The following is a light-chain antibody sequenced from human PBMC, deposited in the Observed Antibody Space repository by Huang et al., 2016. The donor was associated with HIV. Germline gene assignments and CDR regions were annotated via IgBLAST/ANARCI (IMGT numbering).Light chain of an antibody. CDR3: QQRSDWPPWT. Sequence: IVLTQSPATLSLSPEERATLSCRASQRVRNYLAWYQQKPGQAPRLLIYDASNRATGTPARFSGSGSGTDFTLTISSLGPEDFAVYYCQQRSDWPPWTFGQGTKVEIK. CDR2: DAS. J-gene: IGKJ1*01. V-gene: IGKV3-11*01. CDR1: QRVRNY.